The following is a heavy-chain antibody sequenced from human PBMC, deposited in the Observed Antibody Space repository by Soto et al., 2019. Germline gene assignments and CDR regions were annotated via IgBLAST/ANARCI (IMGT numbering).Heavy chain of an antibody. Sequence: PGESLKISFAASGFTFSSYGMHWVRQAPVKGLEWVAVIWYDGSNKYYADSVKGRFTISRDNSKNTLYLQMNSLRAEDTAVYYCARRKRITMVRGVNYGMDVCGQGTTVTVYS. J-gene: IGHJ6*02. D-gene: IGHD3-10*01. CDR1: GFTFSSYG. V-gene: IGHV3-33*01. CDR2: IWYDGSNK. CDR3: ARRKRITMVRGVNYGMDV.